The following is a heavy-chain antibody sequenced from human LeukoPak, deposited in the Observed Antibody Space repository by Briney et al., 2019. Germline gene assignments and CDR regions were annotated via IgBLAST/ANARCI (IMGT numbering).Heavy chain of an antibody. CDR1: GYTFTGYY. V-gene: IGHV1-2*02. J-gene: IGHJ4*02. CDR2: INPNSGGT. CDR3: ARERRKGELSLVY. Sequence: ASVKVSCKASGYTFTGYYMHWVRQAPGQGREWMGWINPNSGGTNYAQKFQGRVTMTRDTSISTAYMELSRLRSDDTAVYYCARERRKGELSLVYWGQGTLVTVSS. D-gene: IGHD1-26*01.